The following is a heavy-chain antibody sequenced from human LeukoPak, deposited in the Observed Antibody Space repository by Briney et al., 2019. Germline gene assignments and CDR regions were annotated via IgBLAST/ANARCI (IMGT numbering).Heavy chain of an antibody. CDR3: AKRSGSPHNFDY. Sequence: GGFLRLSCAASGFSFDAHAMNWVRQAPGKPLEWVSLISGDGGTTHYADSVKGRFTISRDNSRNSLYLQMKSLTTEDTALYYCAKRSGSPHNFDYWGRGTLVTVSS. CDR2: ISGDGGTT. D-gene: IGHD1-14*01. J-gene: IGHJ4*02. V-gene: IGHV3-43*02. CDR1: GFSFDAHA.